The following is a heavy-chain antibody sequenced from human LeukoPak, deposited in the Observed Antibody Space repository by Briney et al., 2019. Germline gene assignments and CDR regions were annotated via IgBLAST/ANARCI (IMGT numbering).Heavy chain of an antibody. Sequence: GGSLRLSCSTSGFTFGDYAVSWVRQAPGKGLEWVTLIRSKIYGVTPEFVASVKGRFSISRDDSQAIVYLQMNNLRTEDTAVYYCSRSSTVPGAKYYSDFWGQGTLVTVSS. J-gene: IGHJ4*02. CDR1: GFTFGDYA. CDR2: IRSKIYGVTP. D-gene: IGHD6-19*01. CDR3: SRSSTVPGAKYYSDF. V-gene: IGHV3-49*04.